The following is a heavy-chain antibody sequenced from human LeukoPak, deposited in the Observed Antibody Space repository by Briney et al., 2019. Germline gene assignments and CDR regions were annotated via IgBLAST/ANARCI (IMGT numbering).Heavy chain of an antibody. CDR3: SRGPAAYDILTAFDY. D-gene: IGHD3-9*01. V-gene: IGHV3-21*01. CDR1: GFTFSSYS. CDR2: ISSSSSYI. J-gene: IGHJ4*02. Sequence: GGSLRLSCAASGFTFSSYSMSWVRQGPGKGLEWVSSISSSSSYIYYADSVKGRFTISRDNAKNSLYLQMNSLRAEDTAVYYFSRGPAAYDILTAFDYWGQGTLVTVSS.